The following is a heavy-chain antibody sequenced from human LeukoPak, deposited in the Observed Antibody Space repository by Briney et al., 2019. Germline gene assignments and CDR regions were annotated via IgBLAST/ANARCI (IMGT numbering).Heavy chain of an antibody. V-gene: IGHV4-59*08. Sequence: PSETLSLTCTVSGGSISIYYWNWIRQPPGKGLEWLGYIYHTGSTKYNPSLKSRVSISVDTSKSQFSLKLSSMTAADTAVYYCARQADYASNWFDPWGQGILVTVSS. J-gene: IGHJ5*02. CDR1: GGSISIYY. D-gene: IGHD2-2*01. CDR2: IYHTGST. CDR3: ARQADYASNWFDP.